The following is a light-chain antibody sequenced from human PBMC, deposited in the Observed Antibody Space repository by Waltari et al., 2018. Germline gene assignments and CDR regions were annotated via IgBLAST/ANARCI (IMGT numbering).Light chain of an antibody. J-gene: IGKJ3*01. CDR1: QSVTNNY. CDR2: GAS. CDR3: QQYYSAPPA. Sequence: VLTQSPGTLSLSPGERATLSCRASQSVTNNYLAWYQQKPGQAPRLLMYGASIRVTGIPDRFSGSGSGTDFTLHINRLEPEDFAVYYCQQYYSAPPAFGPGTKVAIK. V-gene: IGKV3-20*01.